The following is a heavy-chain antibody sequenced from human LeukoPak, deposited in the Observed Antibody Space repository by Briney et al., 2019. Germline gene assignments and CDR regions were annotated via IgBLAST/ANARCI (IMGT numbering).Heavy chain of an antibody. CDR1: GYSITSGYY. J-gene: IGHJ5*02. CDR3: ARLNGVVVVVAATRRRNWFDP. V-gene: IGHV4-38-2*02. D-gene: IGHD2-15*01. Sequence: SETLSLTCTVSGYSITSGYYWGWIRPPPGKGLEWIGEINHSGSTNYNSSLKSRVTISVDTSKNQFSLKLSSVTAADTAVYYCARLNGVVVVVAATRRRNWFDPWGQGTLVTVSS. CDR2: INHSGST.